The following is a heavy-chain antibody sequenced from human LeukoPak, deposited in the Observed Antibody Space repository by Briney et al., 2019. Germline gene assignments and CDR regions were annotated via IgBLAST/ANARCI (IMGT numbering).Heavy chain of an antibody. Sequence: PSQTLSLTCTVSGGSVSSGTYYWNWMRQPAGQGLEWIGRIFPGGNTYFNPSLKSRVAISVDSSNNQFSLTLSSVTAADTAVYYCAGNRDAYFLNAFDIWGQGTVVTVSS. V-gene: IGHV4-61*02. D-gene: IGHD5-24*01. J-gene: IGHJ3*02. CDR1: GGSVSSGTYY. CDR3: AGNRDAYFLNAFDI. CDR2: IFPGGNT.